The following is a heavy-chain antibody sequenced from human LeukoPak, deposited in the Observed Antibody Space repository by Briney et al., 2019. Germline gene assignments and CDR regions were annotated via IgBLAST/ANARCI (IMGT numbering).Heavy chain of an antibody. Sequence: GSLRLSCATSGFSFSSYAMSWVRQAPGKGLEWVSAMSSSDDGRYYAASVRGRFTISRDTSRSTLYLQMNSLRAEDAAVYYCAKAPVTSCRGAFCYPFDYWGQGTLVTVSS. D-gene: IGHD2-15*01. CDR2: MSSSDDGR. V-gene: IGHV3-23*01. J-gene: IGHJ4*02. CDR3: AKAPVTSCRGAFCYPFDY. CDR1: GFSFSSYA.